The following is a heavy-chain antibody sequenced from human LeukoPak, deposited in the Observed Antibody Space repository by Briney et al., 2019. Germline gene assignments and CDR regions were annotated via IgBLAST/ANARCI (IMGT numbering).Heavy chain of an antibody. CDR2: ISGSGGST. CDR3: AKDDYGSGSYLLDY. J-gene: IGHJ4*02. V-gene: IGHV3-23*01. CDR1: GFTFSSYA. D-gene: IGHD3-10*01. Sequence: GGSLRLSCAASGFTFSSYAMSWVRQAPGKGLEWVSAISGSGGSTYYADSVKGRFTISRDNSKNTLYLQMNSLRAGETAVYYCAKDDYGSGSYLLDYWGQGTLVTVSS.